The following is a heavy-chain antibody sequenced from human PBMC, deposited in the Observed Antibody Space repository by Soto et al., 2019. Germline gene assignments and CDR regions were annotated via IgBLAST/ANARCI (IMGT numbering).Heavy chain of an antibody. J-gene: IGHJ4*02. D-gene: IGHD3-10*01. V-gene: IGHV1-8*01. CDR2: MNPNSGNT. CDR1: GYTFTSSD. Sequence: ASVKVSCKASGYTFTSSDINWVRQATGQGLEWMGWMNPNSGNTGYAQKFQGRVTMTRDKSTSTAYMKLSSLRSEDTAVYYCAREVPGSFDYWGQGTLVTVSS. CDR3: AREVPGSFDY.